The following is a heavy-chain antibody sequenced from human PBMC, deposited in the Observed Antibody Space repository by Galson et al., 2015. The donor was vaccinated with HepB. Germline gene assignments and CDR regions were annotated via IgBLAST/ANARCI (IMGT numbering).Heavy chain of an antibody. J-gene: IGHJ4*02. CDR3: ARGLVSSGYYGDY. CDR1: GFSVSSNY. V-gene: IGHV3-53*01. Sequence: SLRLSCAVSGFSVSSNYMTWVRQAPGKGLECVAHIYSGGNTYYADSVTGRFTVSRDNSKNTLYLQLNSLRAEDAAVYYCARGLVSSGYYGDYWGQGTLVTVSS. D-gene: IGHD3-22*01. CDR2: IYSGGNT.